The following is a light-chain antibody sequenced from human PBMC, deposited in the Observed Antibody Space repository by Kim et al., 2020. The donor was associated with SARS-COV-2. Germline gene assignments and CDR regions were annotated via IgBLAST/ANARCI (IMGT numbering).Light chain of an antibody. V-gene: IGKV3-20*01. CDR1: PSVINSY. CDR3: QQQQFGFSLT. Sequence: PGERATLSCTASPSVINSYLAWYQQRPGQAPRLLIYGASIRATGTPDRFSGSGSGTDFTLTINRLEPEDFAVYYCQQQQFGFSLTFGGGTKVDIK. J-gene: IGKJ4*01. CDR2: GAS.